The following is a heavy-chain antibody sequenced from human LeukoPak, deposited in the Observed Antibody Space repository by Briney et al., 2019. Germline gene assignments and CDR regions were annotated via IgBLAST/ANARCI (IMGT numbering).Heavy chain of an antibody. Sequence: SETLSLTCAVYGGSFSGYYWSWIRQPPGKGLEWIGEINHSGSTNYNPSLKSRVTISVDTSKNQFSLKLSSVTAADTAVYYCARVLSGGYSNPCDYWGQGTLVTVSS. CDR1: GGSFSGYY. V-gene: IGHV4-34*01. D-gene: IGHD4-11*01. CDR2: INHSGST. J-gene: IGHJ4*02. CDR3: ARVLSGGYSNPCDY.